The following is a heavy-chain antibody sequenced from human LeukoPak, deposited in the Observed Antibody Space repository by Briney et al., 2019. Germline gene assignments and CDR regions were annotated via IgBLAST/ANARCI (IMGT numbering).Heavy chain of an antibody. CDR1: GYTFTNYG. J-gene: IGHJ1*01. CDR2: INVYNGNT. CDR3: ARLAGTDMIGYFQD. D-gene: IGHD5-18*01. Sequence: ASVKVSCKASGYTFTNYGISWVRQAPGQGLEWMGWINVYNGNTIYAQKLRGRVTMTTDTSTSTAYMELRSLRSDDTAVYYCARLAGTDMIGYFQDWGQGTLVTVSS. V-gene: IGHV1-18*01.